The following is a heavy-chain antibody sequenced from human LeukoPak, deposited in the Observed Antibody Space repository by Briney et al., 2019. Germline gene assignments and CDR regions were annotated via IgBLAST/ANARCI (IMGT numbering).Heavy chain of an antibody. CDR3: AKDFSVYYYDSRVLDY. CDR1: GFTFSSYG. D-gene: IGHD3-22*01. CDR2: IRYDGSNK. V-gene: IGHV3-30*02. J-gene: IGHJ4*02. Sequence: GGSLRLSCAASGFTFSSYGMHWVRQAPGKGVEWVAFIRYDGSNKYHADSVKGRFTISRDNSKKTLYLQMNSLRPEDTAVYYCAKDFSVYYYDSRVLDYWGQGTLVTVSS.